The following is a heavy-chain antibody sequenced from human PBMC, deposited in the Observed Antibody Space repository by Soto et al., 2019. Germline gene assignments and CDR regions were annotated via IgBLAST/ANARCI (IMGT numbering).Heavy chain of an antibody. CDR1: GGSFSGYY. CDR2: ISHSGST. CDR3: ARSGLRSGQNLLAP. V-gene: IGHV4-34*01. Sequence: PSETLSLTCAVYGGSFSGYYWSWIRQPPGKGLEWIGGISHSGSTNYNPSLTSRVTISVDTSKNQFSLKLSSVTAADTAVYYCARSGLRSGQNLLAPWGKGTLVPVPS. D-gene: IGHD4-17*01. J-gene: IGHJ5*02.